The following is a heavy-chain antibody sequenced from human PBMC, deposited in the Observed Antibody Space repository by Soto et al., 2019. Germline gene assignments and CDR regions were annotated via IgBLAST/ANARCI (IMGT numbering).Heavy chain of an antibody. J-gene: IGHJ6*02. V-gene: IGHV4-4*02. CDR3: ASLRDITMIVGMEV. Sequence: SETLSLTCVVSGGSISSNNWWSWVRQPPGKGLEWIGQIYHSGSTNYNPSLKSRVTISVDKSKNQFSLKLSSVTAADTAVYYCASLRDITMIVGMEVWGQGTTVTVSS. CDR1: GGSISSNNW. CDR2: IYHSGST. D-gene: IGHD3-22*01.